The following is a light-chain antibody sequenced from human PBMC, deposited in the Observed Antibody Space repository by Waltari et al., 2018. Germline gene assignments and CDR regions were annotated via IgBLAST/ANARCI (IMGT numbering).Light chain of an antibody. CDR3: QQYGSSPPYT. Sequence: EIVLTQSPGTLSLSPGETATLSCRASQSVNSNYLAWYQQKPGHAPRLLIYGASSRATGIPDRFSGSGSGTDFIFTITRLEPEDFAVYYCQQYGSSPPYTFGQGTKLEIK. J-gene: IGKJ2*01. CDR2: GAS. V-gene: IGKV3-20*01. CDR1: QSVNSNY.